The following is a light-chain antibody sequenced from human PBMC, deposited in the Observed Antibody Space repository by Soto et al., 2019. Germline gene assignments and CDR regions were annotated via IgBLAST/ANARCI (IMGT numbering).Light chain of an antibody. J-gene: IGLJ3*02. CDR1: SSDVGAYNF. Sequence: QSALTQPASVSGSPGQSITISCTGTSSDVGAYNFVSWYQQHPGKAPKLMIYEVRNRPSGISNRFSGSKSGNTASLTISGLQAEDEADYYCSSYTSTSTPVVFGGGTKVTVL. CDR3: SSYTSTSTPVV. CDR2: EVR. V-gene: IGLV2-14*03.